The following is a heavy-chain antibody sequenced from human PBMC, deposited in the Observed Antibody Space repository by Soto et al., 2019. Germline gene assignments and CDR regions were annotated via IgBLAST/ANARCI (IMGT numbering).Heavy chain of an antibody. CDR2: IIPIFGTA. CDR1: GGTFSSYA. J-gene: IGHJ6*02. CDR3: ARDGRGAAAGTLYYYYGMDV. D-gene: IGHD6-13*01. Sequence: SVKVSCKASGGTFSSYAISWVRQAPGQGLEWMGGIIPIFGTANYAQKFQGRVTITADESTSTAYMELSSLRSEDTAVYYCARDGRGAAAGTLYYYYGMDVWGQGTTVPVYS. V-gene: IGHV1-69*13.